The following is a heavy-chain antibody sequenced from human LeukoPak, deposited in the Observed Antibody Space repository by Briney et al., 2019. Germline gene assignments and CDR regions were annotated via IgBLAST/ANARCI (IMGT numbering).Heavy chain of an antibody. Sequence: SETLSLTCTVSDGSISNYYWSWIRQPPGKGLEWIGHIYYSGSINYNPSLKSRVTISIDTSKNQFSLKVTSVTAADTAVYYCAREYYYNDSGYIDYWGQGTLVTVSS. D-gene: IGHD3-22*01. CDR2: IYYSGSI. J-gene: IGHJ4*02. CDR1: DGSISNYY. CDR3: AREYYYNDSGYIDY. V-gene: IGHV4-59*01.